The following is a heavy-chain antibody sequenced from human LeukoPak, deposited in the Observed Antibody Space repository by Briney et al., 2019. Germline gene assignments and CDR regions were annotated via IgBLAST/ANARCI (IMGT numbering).Heavy chain of an antibody. V-gene: IGHV4-39*02. CDR2: ISYTGTT. Sequence: SETLSLTCTVSGGSISSYYWGWVRQPPGKGLEWIGRISYTGTTFYNPSLKSRVTISVDTSKNQFSLRLTSVTAADTAVYYCARDTRFGVWGQGTLVTVSS. CDR1: GGSISSYY. CDR3: ARDTRFGV. J-gene: IGHJ4*02. D-gene: IGHD3-16*01.